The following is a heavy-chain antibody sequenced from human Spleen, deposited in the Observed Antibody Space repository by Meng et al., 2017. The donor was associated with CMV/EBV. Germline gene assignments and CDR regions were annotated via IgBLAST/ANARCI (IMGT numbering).Heavy chain of an antibody. Sequence: GESLKISCAASGFTFRSYAMNWVRQAPGKGLEWVSGISGSGGSATYADSVQGRFTISRDNSKNTLFLQMNSLRAEDTALYYCANGWGLDYWGQGSLVTVSS. CDR1: GFTFRSYA. J-gene: IGHJ4*02. CDR2: ISGSGGSA. D-gene: IGHD3-16*01. CDR3: ANGWGLDY. V-gene: IGHV3-23*01.